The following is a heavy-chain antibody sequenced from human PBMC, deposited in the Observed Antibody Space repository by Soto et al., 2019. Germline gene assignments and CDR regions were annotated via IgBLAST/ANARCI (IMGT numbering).Heavy chain of an antibody. Sequence: QVLLQESGPGLVKPSGTLSLTCDVSGGSFSRGFWWTWVRQPPGEGLEWIGEIYDSENTNYNPSLKRRVNISVVKSKNQFSLKLSSVTAADTAVYYFARGGGVGTRWYAGGFDAWGQGTLVTVAS. CDR3: ARGGGVGTRWYAGGFDA. D-gene: IGHD3-16*01. J-gene: IGHJ4*02. CDR2: IYDSENT. CDR1: GGSFSRGFW. V-gene: IGHV4-4*02.